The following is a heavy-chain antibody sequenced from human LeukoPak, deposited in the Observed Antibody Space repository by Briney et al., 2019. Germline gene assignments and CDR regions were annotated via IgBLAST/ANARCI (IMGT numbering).Heavy chain of an antibody. Sequence: ASVKVSGKASGYTFTNYGVSWVRQAPGQGLEWMGWISAYNANTNYAQKLQGRVTMTTDTSTSTAYMELRSLRSDDTAVYYCARDHYDVLTGYAYNAFDVWGQGTMVAVSS. CDR3: ARDHYDVLTGYAYNAFDV. CDR2: ISAYNANT. V-gene: IGHV1-18*01. CDR1: GYTFTNYG. D-gene: IGHD3-9*01. J-gene: IGHJ3*01.